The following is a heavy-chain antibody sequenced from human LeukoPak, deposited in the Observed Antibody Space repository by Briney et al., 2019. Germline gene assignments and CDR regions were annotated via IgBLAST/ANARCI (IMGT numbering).Heavy chain of an antibody. CDR2: IYYIGST. CDR1: GGAISSTTYY. J-gene: IGHJ4*02. V-gene: IGHV4-39*01. D-gene: IGHD3-22*01. Sequence: PSETLSPACTVSGGAISSTTYYWGRIRQHPGKGLEWIGTIYYIGSTHYKPSLWSRLAISVDTSKNQFSLKLSSVTAADTAVYYCVRQYSYDISSFYYYFDYWGQGTLVTVSS. CDR3: VRQYSYDISSFYYYFDY.